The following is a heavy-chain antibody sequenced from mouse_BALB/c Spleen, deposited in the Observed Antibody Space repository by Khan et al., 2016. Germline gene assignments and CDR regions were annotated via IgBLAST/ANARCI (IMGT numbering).Heavy chain of an antibody. CDR2: ISHSGST. J-gene: IGHJ2*01. Sequence: EVQLQESGPGLVKPSQSLSLTCTVTGYSITSDYAWNWIRQFPGNKLEWMGYISHSGSTSYNPSLKSRISITRDTSKNQFFLQLNSVTTEDTATYDCARSGIYYFDYWGQGTTLTVSS. CDR1: GYSITSDYA. D-gene: IGHD3-1*01. CDR3: ARSGIYYFDY. V-gene: IGHV3-2*02.